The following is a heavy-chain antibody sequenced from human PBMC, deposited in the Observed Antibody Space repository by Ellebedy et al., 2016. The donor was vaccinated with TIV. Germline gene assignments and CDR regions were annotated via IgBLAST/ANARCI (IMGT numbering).Heavy chain of an antibody. Sequence: GGSLRLSXATSGFTFSAYAMAWIRQTPGRGLEYVSSIIGHGREAHYAESVKGRFTISRDNSKDILYLQMSGLRVDDTATYYCATRPDYAVVVPADYIDYWGQGVLVTVSS. V-gene: IGHV3-23*01. CDR1: GFTFSAYA. D-gene: IGHD2-21*02. J-gene: IGHJ4*02. CDR2: IIGHGREA. CDR3: ATRPDYAVVVPADYIDY.